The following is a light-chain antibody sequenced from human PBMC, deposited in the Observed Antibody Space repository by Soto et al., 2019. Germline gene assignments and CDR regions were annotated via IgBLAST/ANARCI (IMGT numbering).Light chain of an antibody. Sequence: QSALTQPASVSGSPGQSITISCTGTSSDIGAFTFVSWYQQHPGKVPKLMIFDVNRRPSGVFDRFSGSKSGNTASLTISGLQAEDEGAYYCSSYTSSSTHVFGSGTKLTVL. J-gene: IGLJ1*01. V-gene: IGLV2-14*03. CDR2: DVN. CDR3: SSYTSSSTHV. CDR1: SSDIGAFTF.